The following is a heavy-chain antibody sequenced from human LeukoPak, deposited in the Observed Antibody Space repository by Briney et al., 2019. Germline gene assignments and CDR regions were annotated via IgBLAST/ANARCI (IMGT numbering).Heavy chain of an antibody. J-gene: IGHJ4*02. D-gene: IGHD5-24*01. CDR3: ARAADGYNDIDY. CDR1: GGSISSSSYY. V-gene: IGHV4-39*07. CDR2: IYYSGST. Sequence: PSETLSLTCTVSGGSISSSSYYWGWIRQPPGKGLEWIGSIYYSGSTYYNPSLKSRVTISVDTSKNQFSLKLSSVTAADTAVYYCARAADGYNDIDYWGQGTLVTVSS.